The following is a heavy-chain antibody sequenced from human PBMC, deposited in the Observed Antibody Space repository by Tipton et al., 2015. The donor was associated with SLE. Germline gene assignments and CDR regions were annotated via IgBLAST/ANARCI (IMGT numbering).Heavy chain of an antibody. CDR2: MYTSGST. CDR3: VRESYSNCGSDAFDI. D-gene: IGHD3-10*01. Sequence: LRRSCAVYVGSFSGYYWSWFRQPPGKGLEWIGYMYTSGSTNYKPSLKSRVTISVDTSKYQFSLKLSSVTAADTAVSYCVRESYSNCGSDAFDIWGEGKMVTVSS. V-gene: IGHV4-4*08. CDR1: VGSFSGYY. J-gene: IGHJ3*02.